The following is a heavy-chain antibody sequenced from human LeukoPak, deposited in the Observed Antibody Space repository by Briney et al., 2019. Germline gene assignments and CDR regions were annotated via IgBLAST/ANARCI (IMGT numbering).Heavy chain of an antibody. V-gene: IGHV3-21*01. D-gene: IGHD3-3*01. CDR2: ISSSSSYI. J-gene: IGHJ4*02. CDR3: ARGSGGKSSYFDY. CDR1: GFTFSSYS. Sequence: GGPLRLSCAASGFTFSSYSMNWVRQAPGKGLEWVSSISSSSSYIYYADSVKGRFTISRDNAKNSLYLQMNSLRAEDTAVYYCARGSGGKSSYFDYWGQGTLVTVSS.